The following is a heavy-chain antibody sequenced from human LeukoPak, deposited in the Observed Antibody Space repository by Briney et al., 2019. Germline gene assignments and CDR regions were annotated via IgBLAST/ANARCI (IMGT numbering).Heavy chain of an antibody. CDR3: ARDGEYSGSYYVDY. J-gene: IGHJ4*02. CDR2: IIPIFGTA. D-gene: IGHD1-26*01. CDR1: GGTFSSYA. Sequence: ATVKVSCKASGGTFSSYAISWVRQAPGQGLEWMGRIIPIFGTANYAQKFQGRVTITTDESTSTAYMELSSLRSEDTAVYYCARDGEYSGSYYVDYWGQGTLVTVSS. V-gene: IGHV1-69*05.